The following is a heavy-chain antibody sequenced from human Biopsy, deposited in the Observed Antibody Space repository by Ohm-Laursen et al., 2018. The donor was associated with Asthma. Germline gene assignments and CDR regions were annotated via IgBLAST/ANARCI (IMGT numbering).Heavy chain of an antibody. CDR2: ISVYNGNT. CDR1: GYTFNSAG. J-gene: IGHJ6*02. D-gene: IGHD3-10*01. CDR3: ARAVDYSHYYGIDV. V-gene: IGHV1-18*01. Sequence: GASEKVSCKTSGYTFNSAGITWARQAPGQGLEWMGWISVYNGNTKVAQKLQDRVTMITDTSTSTAYMELRSLRSEDTAVYFCARAVDYSHYYGIDVWGQGTTVTVS.